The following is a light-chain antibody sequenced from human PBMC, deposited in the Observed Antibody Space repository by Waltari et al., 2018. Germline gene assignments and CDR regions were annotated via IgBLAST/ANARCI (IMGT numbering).Light chain of an antibody. CDR1: QSLVYSDGDTY. V-gene: IGKV2-30*01. Sequence: DVVMTQSPLSLPVTLGQPASISCRSSQSLVYSDGDTYLNWFQQRPGQSPRRLIYKVSNRDSGVPDRVSGSESGTDFTLKISRVEAEDVGIYYCMQGTHWPYTFGQGTQLEIK. CDR2: KVS. CDR3: MQGTHWPYT. J-gene: IGKJ2*01.